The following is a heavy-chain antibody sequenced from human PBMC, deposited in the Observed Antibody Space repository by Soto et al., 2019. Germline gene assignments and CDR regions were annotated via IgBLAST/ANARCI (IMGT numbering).Heavy chain of an antibody. V-gene: IGHV3-9*01. CDR1: GFTFDDYA. Sequence: EVQLVESGGGVVRPGRSLRVSCKASGFTFDDYAMHWVRQPPGRGLEWVSGITWNSGIVAYAASVKGRFSMSRDDYDNSLYLPIHSLTPEDTALCQCVKDTPADFQRVSSTAEYFLEYWGHGPLVTVSS. J-gene: IGHJ4*01. CDR2: ITWNSGIV. CDR3: VKDTPADFQRVSSTAEYFLEY. D-gene: IGHD2-2*01.